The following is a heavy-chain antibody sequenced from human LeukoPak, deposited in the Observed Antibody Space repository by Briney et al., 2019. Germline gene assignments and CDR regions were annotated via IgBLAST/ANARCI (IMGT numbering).Heavy chain of an antibody. CDR3: ARALSIAAAGTGYYGMDV. D-gene: IGHD6-13*01. V-gene: IGHV4-59*01. CDR1: GXSISSYY. J-gene: IGHJ6*02. Sequence: SETLSLTCTVSGXSISSYYWSWIRQPPGKGLEWIGYIYYSGSTNYNPSLKSRVTISVDTSKNQFSLKLSSVTAADTAVYYCARALSIAAAGTGYYGMDVWGQGTTVTVSS. CDR2: IYYSGST.